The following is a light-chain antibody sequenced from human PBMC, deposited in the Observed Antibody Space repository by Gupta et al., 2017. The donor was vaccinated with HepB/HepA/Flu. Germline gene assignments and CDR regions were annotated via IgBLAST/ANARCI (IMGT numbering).Light chain of an antibody. V-gene: IGKV4-1*01. J-gene: IGKJ2*01. CDR2: WAS. CDR1: QSVLYTSNNKNY. CDR3: QHYDSTPAT. Sequence: DIVMTQSPDSLAVSLGERATINCKSSQSVLYTSNNKNYLAWYQQKPGQPPKLLIYWASTRESGVPDRFSGSGSVTDFTLTISSLQAEDVAVYYCQHYDSTPATFGQGTKLEIK.